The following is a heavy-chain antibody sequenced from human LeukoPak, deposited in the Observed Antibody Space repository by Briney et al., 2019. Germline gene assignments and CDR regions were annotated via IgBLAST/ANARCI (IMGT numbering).Heavy chain of an antibody. CDR2: IYPGDADT. D-gene: IGHD2-15*01. Sequence: GESLKISCQGSGYSFNSYWIAWVRQMPGKGLEGMGMIYPGDADTRYSPSFQGQITISADKSINTAYLRWSSLKASDTAMYYCARAYYCGGGSCKLEYWGQGTLVTVSS. V-gene: IGHV5-51*01. CDR3: ARAYYCGGGSCKLEY. CDR1: GYSFNSYW. J-gene: IGHJ4*02.